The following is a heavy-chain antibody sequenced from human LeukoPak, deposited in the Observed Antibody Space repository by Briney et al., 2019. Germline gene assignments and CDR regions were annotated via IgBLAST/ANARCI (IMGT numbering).Heavy chain of an antibody. D-gene: IGHD2-2*01. CDR3: ARARCSSTSCSYYFDY. Sequence: PGGSLRLSCAASGLTFSSYSMNWVRQAPGKGLEWVSSISSRSTRIFQADSVKGRFTISRDNAKNSLYLQMNSLRAEDTAVYFCARARCSSTSCSYYFDYWGQGTLVTVSS. J-gene: IGHJ4*02. V-gene: IGHV3-21*01. CDR1: GLTFSSYS. CDR2: ISSRSTRI.